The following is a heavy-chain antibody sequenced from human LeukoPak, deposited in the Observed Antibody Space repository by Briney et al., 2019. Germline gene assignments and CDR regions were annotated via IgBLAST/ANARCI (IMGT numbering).Heavy chain of an antibody. V-gene: IGHV1-2*02. Sequence: ASVKVSFTASGYTFTGYYMHWVRQAPGQGLEWMGWINPNSGGTNYAQKFQGRVTMTRDTSISTAYMELSRLRSDDTAVYYCAKPNALRFLEWLPDYWGQGTPVTVSS. CDR2: INPNSGGT. J-gene: IGHJ4*02. D-gene: IGHD3-3*01. CDR1: GYTFTGYY. CDR3: AKPNALRFLEWLPDY.